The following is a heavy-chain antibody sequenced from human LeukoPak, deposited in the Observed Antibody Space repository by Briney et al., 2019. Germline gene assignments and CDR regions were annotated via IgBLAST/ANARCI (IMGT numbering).Heavy chain of an antibody. CDR1: GHTFTTYA. V-gene: IGHV7-4-1*02. CDR2: ISTNSGNP. Sequence: ASVKVSCKASGHTFTTYAINWVRQAPGQGLEWMGWISTNSGNPTYAQGFTGRFVFSLDTSVSTAYLQISSLKAEDTAVYYCARGGYCSGRSCYYFDQWGQGTRVTVSS. J-gene: IGHJ4*02. CDR3: ARGGYCSGRSCYYFDQ. D-gene: IGHD2-15*01.